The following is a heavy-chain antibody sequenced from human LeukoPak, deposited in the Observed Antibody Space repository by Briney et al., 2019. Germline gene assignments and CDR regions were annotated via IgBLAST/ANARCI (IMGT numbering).Heavy chain of an antibody. Sequence: GGTLRLSCAASGFTFSSYGKSWVRQAPGKGLQWVSAISGDGKDRDYPDSVKGRFTISRDNSKNTLYLQMDSLRAEDTAVYYCARDQPTIAAAPLDVWGKGTTVTVSS. D-gene: IGHD6-13*01. CDR2: ISGDGKDR. CDR3: ARDQPTIAAAPLDV. J-gene: IGHJ6*04. CDR1: GFTFSSYG. V-gene: IGHV3-23*01.